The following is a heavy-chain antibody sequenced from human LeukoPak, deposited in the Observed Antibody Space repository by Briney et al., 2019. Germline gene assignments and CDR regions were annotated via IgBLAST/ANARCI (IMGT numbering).Heavy chain of an antibody. V-gene: IGHV3-53*01. J-gene: IGHJ2*01. CDR3: ANSRRSGYWYFDL. CDR1: GFTVSSNY. D-gene: IGHD3-22*01. Sequence: GGSLRLSCVVSGFTVSSNYMSWVRQAPGKGLEWVSVMYSAGFTYYADSVKGRFTISRDNSKNTLNLQMNSLRAEDTAVYYCANSRRSGYWYFDLWGRGTLVTVSS. CDR2: MYSAGFT.